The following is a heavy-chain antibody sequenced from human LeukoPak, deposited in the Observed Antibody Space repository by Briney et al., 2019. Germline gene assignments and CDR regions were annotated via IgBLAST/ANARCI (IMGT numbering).Heavy chain of an antibody. Sequence: PGGSLRLSCAASGFTFSSYWMSWVRQAPGKGLEWVANIKQDGSEKYYVDSVKGRFTISRDNAKNTLYLQMNSLRAEDTAVYYCASLYCGSTSCYSPLISDWGQGTLVTVSS. J-gene: IGHJ4*02. CDR2: IKQDGSEK. CDR1: GFTFSSYW. V-gene: IGHV3-7*01. CDR3: ASLYCGSTSCYSPLISD. D-gene: IGHD2-2*02.